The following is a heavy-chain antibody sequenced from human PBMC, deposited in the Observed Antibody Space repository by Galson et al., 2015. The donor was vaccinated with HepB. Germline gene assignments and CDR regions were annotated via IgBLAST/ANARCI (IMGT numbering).Heavy chain of an antibody. CDR2: ISAYNSNT. V-gene: IGHV1-18*04. J-gene: IGHJ4*02. Sequence: SVKVSCKVSGYTFTSYGISWVRQAPGQGLEWMGWISAYNSNTKYAQKVQGRVTMTTDTSTSTAYMELRTLRSDDTAVYYCALSRDGYNWGYWGQGTLVTVSS. CDR3: ALSRDGYNWGY. CDR1: GYTFTSYG. D-gene: IGHD5-24*01.